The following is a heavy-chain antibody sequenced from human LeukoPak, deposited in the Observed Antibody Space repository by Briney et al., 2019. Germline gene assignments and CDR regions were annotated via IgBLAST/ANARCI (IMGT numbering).Heavy chain of an antibody. CDR3: ARSTDYDDAFDI. CDR1: GGSFSGYY. Sequence: SETLSLTCAVYGGSFSGYYWSWIRQPPGKGLEWIGYIYYSGSTNYNPSLKSRVTISVDTSKNQFSLKLSSVTAANTAVYYCARSTDYDDAFDIWGQGTMVTVSS. CDR2: IYYSGST. J-gene: IGHJ3*02. V-gene: IGHV4-59*01. D-gene: IGHD4-17*01.